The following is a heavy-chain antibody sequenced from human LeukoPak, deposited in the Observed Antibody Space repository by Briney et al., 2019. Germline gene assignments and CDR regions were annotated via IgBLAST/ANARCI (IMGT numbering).Heavy chain of an antibody. V-gene: IGHV3-11*01. CDR1: GFTFSDHY. CDR2: ITHTGSPI. J-gene: IGHJ4*02. CDR3: ARDPDTSSKVDY. D-gene: IGHD6-6*01. Sequence: GGSLRLSCAASGFTFSDHYMSWIRRTPGKGLQWISRITHTGSPIYYADSVKGRFTISRDNAKNSLYLQMNSLRAEDTAVYYCARDPDTSSKVDYWGQGTLVTVSS.